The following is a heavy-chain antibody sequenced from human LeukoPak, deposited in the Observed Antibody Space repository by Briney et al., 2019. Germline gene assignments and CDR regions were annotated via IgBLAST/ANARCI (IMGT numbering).Heavy chain of an antibody. CDR3: TSWGDTTAEYFQR. Sequence: GGSLRLSCVVSEFTFNRCWMNWVRQAPGKGLEWVAHINPDGRDTYYVDSVKGRFTISRDNAQNSMYLQMNSLRVEDTAVYYCTSWGDTTAEYFQRWGQGTLVTVSS. CDR1: EFTFNRCW. CDR2: INPDGRDT. D-gene: IGHD2-21*02. J-gene: IGHJ1*01. V-gene: IGHV3-7*01.